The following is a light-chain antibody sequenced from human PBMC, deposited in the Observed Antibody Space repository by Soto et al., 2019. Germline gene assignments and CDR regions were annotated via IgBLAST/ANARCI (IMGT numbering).Light chain of an antibody. CDR3: QQYGSSGT. Sequence: EVVMTQSPATLSVSPGERATLSCRASQNISSNLAWYQQKPGQAPRLLIYGASNRATGIPDRFSGSGSGTDFTLTISRLEPEDFAVYYCQQYGSSGTFGQGTKVAIK. CDR1: QNISSN. V-gene: IGKV3-20*01. CDR2: GAS. J-gene: IGKJ1*01.